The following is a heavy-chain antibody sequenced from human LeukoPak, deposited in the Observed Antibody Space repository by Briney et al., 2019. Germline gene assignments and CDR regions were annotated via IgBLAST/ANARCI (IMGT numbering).Heavy chain of an antibody. D-gene: IGHD5-12*01. Sequence: SETLSLTCTVSGGSITNYYWSWIRQPAGKGLEWIGRIYSSGTTIYNPSLKSRVTMSVDTSKNQFSLKLSSVTAADTAVYFCASGSSGYDPWGQGTLVTVSS. CDR2: IYSSGTT. V-gene: IGHV4-4*07. CDR1: GGSITNYY. CDR3: ASGSSGYDP. J-gene: IGHJ5*02.